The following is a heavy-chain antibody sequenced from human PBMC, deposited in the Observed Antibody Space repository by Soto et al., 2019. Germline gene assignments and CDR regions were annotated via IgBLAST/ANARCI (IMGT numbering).Heavy chain of an antibody. J-gene: IGHJ6*02. V-gene: IGHV4-39*02. D-gene: IGHD2-21*02. CDR2: IFYSGST. CDR1: GGSISSSNYY. CDR3: ARDVVATCMDV. Sequence: QLLLQESGPGLVKPSETLSLTCTVSGGSISSSNYYWGWIRQPPGKGLEWIGSIFYSGSTYYTPSLKSRVTISVDTSKNQFSLKLRSVTAADTAVFYCARDVVATCMDVWGQGTTVTVSS.